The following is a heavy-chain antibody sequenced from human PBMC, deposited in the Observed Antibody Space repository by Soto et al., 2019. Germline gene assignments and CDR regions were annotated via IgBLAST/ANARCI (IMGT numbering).Heavy chain of an antibody. CDR3: AKDERAKTGDGYFDL. CDR2: ISGSGGST. CDR1: GFTFSSYA. D-gene: IGHD7-27*01. J-gene: IGHJ2*01. V-gene: IGHV3-23*01. Sequence: EVQLLESGGGLVQPGGSLRLSCAASGFTFSSYAMSWVRQAPGKGLEWVSAISGSGGSTYYADSVKGRFTISRDNSKNTLYVKKNSRRAENTALYYGAKDERAKTGDGYFDLGGRGTLVTVSP.